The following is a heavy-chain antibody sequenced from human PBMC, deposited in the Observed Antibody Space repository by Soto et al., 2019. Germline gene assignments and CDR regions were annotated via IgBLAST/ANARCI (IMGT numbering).Heavy chain of an antibody. CDR2: ISYDGSNK. Sequence: QVQLVESGGGVVQPGRSLRLSCAASGFTFSSYAMHWVRQAPGKGLEWVAVISYDGSNKYYADSVKGRFTISRDNSKNTLYLQMNSLRAEDTAVYYCARYRARVVVTAIQDYWGQGTLVTVSS. CDR1: GFTFSSYA. J-gene: IGHJ4*02. CDR3: ARYRARVVVTAIQDY. V-gene: IGHV3-30-3*01. D-gene: IGHD2-21*02.